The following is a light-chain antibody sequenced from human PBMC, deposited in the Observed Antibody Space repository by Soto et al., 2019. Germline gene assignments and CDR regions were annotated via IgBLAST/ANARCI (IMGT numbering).Light chain of an antibody. V-gene: IGKV1-39*01. CDR2: TTS. CDR3: HQSYSTPPIT. CDR1: QSISSF. J-gene: IGKJ5*01. Sequence: DIQMTQSPSSLSASVGDRVTITCRTSQSISSFLNWYQHKPGNAPKLLIYTTSTLRSGVPSRFRGSGSGTHFTLTITTVQLEDFATYYCHQSYSTPPITFGQGTRLYIE.